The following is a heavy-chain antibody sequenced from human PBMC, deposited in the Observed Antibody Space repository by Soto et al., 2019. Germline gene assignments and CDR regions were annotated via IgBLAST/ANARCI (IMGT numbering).Heavy chain of an antibody. D-gene: IGHD2-8*01. CDR1: GFTFSSYA. V-gene: IGHV3-64D*06. Sequence: PGGSLRLSCSASGFTFSSYAMHWVRQAPGKGLEYVSAISSNGGSTYYADSVKGRFTISRDNSKNTLYLQMSSLRAEDTAVYYCVKGSYCHNGVCYTFRWFDPWGQGTLVTVSS. CDR3: VKGSYCHNGVCYTFRWFDP. CDR2: ISSNGGST. J-gene: IGHJ5*02.